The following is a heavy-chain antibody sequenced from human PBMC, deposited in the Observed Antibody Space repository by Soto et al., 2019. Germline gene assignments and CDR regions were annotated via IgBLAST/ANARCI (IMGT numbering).Heavy chain of an antibody. CDR1: GGSISSGGYS. J-gene: IGHJ4*02. Sequence: SETLSLTCAVSGGSISSGGYSWSWIRQPPGKGLEWIGYIYHSGSTYYNPSLKSRVTISVDRSKNQFSLKLSSVTAADTAVYYCASGPIGDYTDGFDYWGQGTLVTVSS. V-gene: IGHV4-30-2*01. CDR3: ASGPIGDYTDGFDY. CDR2: IYHSGST. D-gene: IGHD4-17*01.